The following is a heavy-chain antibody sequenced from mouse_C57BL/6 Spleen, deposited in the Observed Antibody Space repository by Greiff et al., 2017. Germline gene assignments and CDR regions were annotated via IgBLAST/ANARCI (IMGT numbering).Heavy chain of an antibody. D-gene: IGHD4-1*01. J-gene: IGHJ1*03. CDR2: INYDGSST. V-gene: IGHV5-16*01. CDR3: AREGKLGRGYFDV. Sequence: EVHLVESEGGLVQPGSSMKLSCTASGFTFSDYYMAWVRQVPEKGLEWVANINYDGSSTYYLDSLKSRFIISRDNAKNILYLQMSSLKSEDTATYYCAREGKLGRGYFDVWGTGTTVTVSS. CDR1: GFTFSDYY.